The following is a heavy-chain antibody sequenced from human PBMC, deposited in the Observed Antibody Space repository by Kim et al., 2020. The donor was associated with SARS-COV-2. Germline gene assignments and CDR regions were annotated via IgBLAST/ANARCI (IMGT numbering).Heavy chain of an antibody. Sequence: GGSLRLSCAASRFTLTTYCMHWVRQGPGKGLVWVARIKSDGSSTTYADSVKGRFTISTDNAKNTLYLQMNSLRAEDTAVYYCARDGGYFIDYWGQGTLVSVSS. J-gene: IGHJ4*02. CDR1: RFTLTTYC. D-gene: IGHD3-9*01. CDR2: IKSDGSST. CDR3: ARDGGYFIDY. V-gene: IGHV3-74*01.